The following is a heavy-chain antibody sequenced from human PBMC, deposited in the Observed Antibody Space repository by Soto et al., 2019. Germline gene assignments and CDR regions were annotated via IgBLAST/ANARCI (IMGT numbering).Heavy chain of an antibody. CDR3: ARGGSSGWYQDFDY. J-gene: IGHJ4*02. CDR1: GFTFSSYA. CDR2: IYHSGST. D-gene: IGHD6-19*01. Sequence: PGGSLRLSCAASGFTFSSYAMSWIRQPPGKGLEWIGSIYHSGSTYYNPSLKSRVTISVDTSKNQFSLKLSSVTAADTAVYYCARGGSSGWYQDFDYWGQGTLVTVSS. V-gene: IGHV4-38-2*01.